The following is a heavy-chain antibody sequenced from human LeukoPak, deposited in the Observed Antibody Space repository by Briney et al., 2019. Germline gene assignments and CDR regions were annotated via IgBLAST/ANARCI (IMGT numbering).Heavy chain of an antibody. CDR3: ATGLEGVPQLVEYYFDY. D-gene: IGHD6-13*01. CDR2: FDPEDGET. V-gene: IGHV1-24*01. Sequence: ASVKVSCKVSGYTLTELSMHWVRQAPGKGLEWMGGFDPEDGETIYAQKFQGRVTMTEDTSTDTAYMELSSLRSEDTAVYYCATGLEGVPQLVEYYFDYWGQGTLVTVSS. J-gene: IGHJ4*02. CDR1: GYTLTELS.